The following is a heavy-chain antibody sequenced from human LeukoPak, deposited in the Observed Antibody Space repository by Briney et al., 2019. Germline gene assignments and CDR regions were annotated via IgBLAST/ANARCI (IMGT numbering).Heavy chain of an antibody. Sequence: GGSLRLSCAASGFTFSSYSMNWVRQAPGKGLEWVSSISSSSSYIYYADSVKGRFTISRDNAKNSLYLQMNSLRAEDTAVYYCARDSSSDYYYYGMDVWGQGTTVTVCS. V-gene: IGHV3-21*01. CDR3: ARDSSSDYYYYGMDV. D-gene: IGHD6-6*01. CDR1: GFTFSSYS. CDR2: ISSSSSYI. J-gene: IGHJ6*02.